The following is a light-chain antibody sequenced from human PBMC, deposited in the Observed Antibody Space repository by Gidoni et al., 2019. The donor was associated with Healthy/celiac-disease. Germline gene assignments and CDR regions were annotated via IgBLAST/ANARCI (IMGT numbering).Light chain of an antibody. V-gene: IGKV4-1*01. J-gene: IGKJ3*01. CDR2: LGS. Sequence: DIVMTQSPDSLAVSLGEKATINCKSSQSGLYSSNNKHYLAWYQQKPGQPPKVPIYLGSTREPWVPERFSGRGSGPDFTLTISSLQAEDVAVYYCQQYYSTLTFXPXTKVDIK. CDR1: QSGLYSSNNKHY. CDR3: QQYYSTLT.